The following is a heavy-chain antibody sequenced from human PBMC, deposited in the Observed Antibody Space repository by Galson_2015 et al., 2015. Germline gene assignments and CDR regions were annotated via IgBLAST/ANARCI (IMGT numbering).Heavy chain of an antibody. V-gene: IGHV1-18*04. CDR3: ARETAVTSAPYGMDV. Sequence: SVKVSCKASGYTFTSYGITWVRQAPGQGLEWMGWISANNGDTNYAQKLQGRVTMTTDTSTSTAYMELRSLTSGDTAVYYCARETAVTSAPYGMDVWGQGTTVTVSS. D-gene: IGHD6-6*01. CDR1: GYTFTSYG. CDR2: ISANNGDT. J-gene: IGHJ6*02.